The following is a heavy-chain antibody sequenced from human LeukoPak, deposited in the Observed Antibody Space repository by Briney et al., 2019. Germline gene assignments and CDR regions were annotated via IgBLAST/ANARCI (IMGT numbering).Heavy chain of an antibody. D-gene: IGHD2-15*01. CDR3: ARRYCSGGSCYTDY. J-gene: IGHJ4*02. CDR2: ISSSSSYI. V-gene: IGHV3-21*01. Sequence: GGSLRLSCAASGFTFSSYSMNWVRQAPGKGLEWVSSISSSSSYIYYADSVKGRFTISRDNAKNSLYLQMNNLRAEDTAVYYCARRYCSGGSCYTDYWGQGTLVTVSS. CDR1: GFTFSSYS.